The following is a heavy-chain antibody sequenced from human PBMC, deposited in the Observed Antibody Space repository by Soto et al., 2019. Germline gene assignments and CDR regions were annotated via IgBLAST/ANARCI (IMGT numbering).Heavy chain of an antibody. D-gene: IGHD3-16*01. CDR3: ARDIDTGTGHWGAGS. Sequence: QVQLVESGGGVVQPGRSLRLSCAASGFSFSSYGMHWVRQAPGKGLEWVACVSDDDSKRYHIDSVKGRFTISRDNSKNTLYLEMNGLRAEDTAFYYCARDIDTGTGHWGAGSWGQGTLVTVSS. J-gene: IGHJ5*02. V-gene: IGHV3-30*03. CDR1: GFSFSSYG. CDR2: VSDDDSKR.